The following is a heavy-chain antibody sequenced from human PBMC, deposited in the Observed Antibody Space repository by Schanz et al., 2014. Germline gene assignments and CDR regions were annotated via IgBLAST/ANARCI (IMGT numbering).Heavy chain of an antibody. CDR1: GFTFSTYA. D-gene: IGHD3-22*01. J-gene: IGHJ4*02. V-gene: IGHV3-23*01. CDR2: ISGSGGST. CDR3: AKDPSHGDYDYYFDY. Sequence: EVQLLDSGGGLIQPGGSLRLSCAASGFTFSTYAMSWVRQAPGKGLEWVSAISGSGGSTYYADSVKGRFTISRDNSKNTLYLQMNSLRAEDTAVYYCAKDPSHGDYDYYFDYWGQGTLVTVSS.